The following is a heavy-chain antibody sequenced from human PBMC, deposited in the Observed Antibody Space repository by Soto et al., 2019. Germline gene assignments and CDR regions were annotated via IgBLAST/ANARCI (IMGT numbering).Heavy chain of an antibody. CDR1: GGTISGYY. J-gene: IGHJ5*02. Sequence: PSETLSLTCSVSGGTISGYYWTWIRQPSGKGLEWIGRIYSSGNTKYNPSLQSRVTMSLDTSNNQFSLRLTSVTAADTAVYYCARGQRFSDWFDPWGQGTLVTVSS. D-gene: IGHD3-3*01. V-gene: IGHV4-4*07. CDR3: ARGQRFSDWFDP. CDR2: IYSSGNT.